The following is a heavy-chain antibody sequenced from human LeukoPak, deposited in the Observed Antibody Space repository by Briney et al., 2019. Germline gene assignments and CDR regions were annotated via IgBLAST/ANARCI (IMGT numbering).Heavy chain of an antibody. J-gene: IGHJ6*02. V-gene: IGHV4-31*03. CDR3: ARDHPSYCSGGSCYDYYYGMDV. D-gene: IGHD2-15*01. CDR1: GGSISSGGYY. Sequence: PSQTLSLTCTVSGGSISSGGYYWSWLRQHPGKGLEWIGYIYYSGSTYYNPSLKSRVTISVDTSKNQFSLKLSSVTAADTAVYYCARDHPSYCSGGSCYDYYYGMDVWGQGTTVTVSS. CDR2: IYYSGST.